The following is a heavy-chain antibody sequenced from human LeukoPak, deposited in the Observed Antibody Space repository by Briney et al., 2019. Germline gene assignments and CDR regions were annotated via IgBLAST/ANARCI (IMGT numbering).Heavy chain of an antibody. D-gene: IGHD3-22*01. CDR3: TTTYHYDSSGLDY. V-gene: IGHV3-15*01. Sequence: GRSLRLSCAASGFTFSNAWMSWVRQAPGKGLQWVGRIKSKTDGGTTDYAAPVKGRFTISRDDSKNTLYLQMNSLKTEDTAVYYCTTTYHYDSSGLDYWGQGILVIVSS. J-gene: IGHJ4*02. CDR2: IKSKTDGGTT. CDR1: GFTFSNAW.